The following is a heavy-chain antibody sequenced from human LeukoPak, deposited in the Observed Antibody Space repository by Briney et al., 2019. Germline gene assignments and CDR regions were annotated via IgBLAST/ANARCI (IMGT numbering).Heavy chain of an antibody. CDR3: ARDQIASAGPNDY. Sequence: SQTLSLTCAISGDSVSSNNAAWNWIRQSPSRGLEWLGRTYYRSKWYNDYAVSVKSRITINPDTSKNQFSLQLNSVTPEDTVVYFCARDQIASAGPNDYWGQGTLVTVSS. CDR1: GDSVSSNNAA. V-gene: IGHV6-1*01. J-gene: IGHJ4*02. CDR2: TYYRSKWYN. D-gene: IGHD6-13*01.